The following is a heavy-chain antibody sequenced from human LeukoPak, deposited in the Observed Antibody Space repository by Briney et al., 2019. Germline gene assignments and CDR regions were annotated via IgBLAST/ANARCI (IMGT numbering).Heavy chain of an antibody. CDR2: IYHSGST. D-gene: IGHD3-10*01. V-gene: IGHV4-30-2*01. J-gene: IGHJ6*02. CDR1: GGSISSGGYY. CDR3: ARSYYYGSGSYGMDV. Sequence: PSQTLSFTCTVSGGSISSGGYYWSWIRQPPGKGLEWIGYIYHSGSTYYNPSLKSRVTISVDRSKNQFSLKLSSVTAADTAVYYCARSYYYGSGSYGMDVWGQGTTVTVSS.